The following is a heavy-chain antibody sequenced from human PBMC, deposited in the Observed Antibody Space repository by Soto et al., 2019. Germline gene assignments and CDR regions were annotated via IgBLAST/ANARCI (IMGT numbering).Heavy chain of an antibody. Sequence: SVKVSCKASGGTFSSYAISWVRQAPGQGLEWMGGIIPIFGTANYAQKFQGRVTITADKSTSTAYMELSSLRSEDTAVYYCARGPYCGGDCYSVGYYYYYGMDVWGQGTTVTVSS. CDR3: ARGPYCGGDCYSVGYYYYYGMDV. D-gene: IGHD2-21*02. V-gene: IGHV1-69*06. J-gene: IGHJ6*02. CDR2: IIPIFGTA. CDR1: GGTFSSYA.